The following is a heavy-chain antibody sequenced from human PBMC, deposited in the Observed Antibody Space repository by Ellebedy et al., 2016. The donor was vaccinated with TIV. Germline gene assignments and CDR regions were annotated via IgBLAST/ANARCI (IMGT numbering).Heavy chain of an antibody. J-gene: IGHJ5*02. CDR1: GGSFSGYY. D-gene: IGHD3-10*01. V-gene: IGHV4-34*01. CDR3: ARALTMVRGGGFDP. Sequence: MPSETLSLTCAVYGGSFSGYYWSWIRQPPGKGLEWIGEINHSGSTNYNPSLKSRVTISVDTSKNQFSLKLSSVTAADTAVYYCARALTMVRGGGFDPWGQGTLVTVSS. CDR2: INHSGST.